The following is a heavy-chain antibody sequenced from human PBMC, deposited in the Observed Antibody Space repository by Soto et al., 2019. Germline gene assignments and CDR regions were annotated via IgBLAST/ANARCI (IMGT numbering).Heavy chain of an antibody. D-gene: IGHD3-10*01. Sequence: GGSLRLSCAASGLSFSNYYMHWVRQAPGKGLEWVSAISGSGASTYYADSVKGRFTISRDNSKNTLFLQMNSLRAEDTAVYFCAKSPSVVLVPSSLGGNNWFDPWGQGTPVTVSS. V-gene: IGHV3-23*01. CDR2: ISGSGAST. CDR1: GLSFSNYY. CDR3: AKSPSVVLVPSSLGGNNWFDP. J-gene: IGHJ5*02.